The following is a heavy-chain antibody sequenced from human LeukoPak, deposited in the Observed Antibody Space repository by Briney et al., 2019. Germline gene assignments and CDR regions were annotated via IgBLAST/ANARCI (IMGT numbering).Heavy chain of an antibody. Sequence: ASVKVSCKASGYTFTGYYMHWVRQAPGQGLEWMGWINPNSGGTNYAQKFQGRVTVTRDTSISTAYMELSSLRSEDTAVYYCARVGFGAPGDYYMDVWGKGTTVTISS. CDR3: ARVGFGAPGDYYMDV. CDR1: GYTFTGYY. J-gene: IGHJ6*03. V-gene: IGHV1-2*02. CDR2: INPNSGGT. D-gene: IGHD3-10*01.